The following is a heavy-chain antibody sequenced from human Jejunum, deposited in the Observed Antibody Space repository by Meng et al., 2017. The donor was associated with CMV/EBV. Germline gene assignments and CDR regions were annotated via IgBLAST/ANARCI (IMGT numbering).Heavy chain of an antibody. CDR3: ARGGLAFCGGDCYRGIDY. CDR1: SGDYF. V-gene: IGHV4-30-4*01. Sequence: SGDYFWTWVRQPPGKGLEWIGYIYYSAGTYYNSSLKSRVTRSLDTSNMHFSLTLSSVTAADTAVYFCARGGLAFCGGDCYRGIDYWGQGMLVTVSS. CDR2: IYYSAGT. J-gene: IGHJ4*02. D-gene: IGHD2-21*01.